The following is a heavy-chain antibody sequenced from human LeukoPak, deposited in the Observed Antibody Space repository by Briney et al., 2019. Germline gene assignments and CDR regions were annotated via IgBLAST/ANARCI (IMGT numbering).Heavy chain of an antibody. CDR2: FCLGRDT. V-gene: IGHV4-38-2*02. J-gene: IGHJ4*02. Sequence: SETLSLTCTVSGDSVPNDFFWGWVRQPPGKELEWIGSFCLGRDTYYRPSPKSRVTISVDTSKNQFSLNLNSVTAADTAVYYCARWASISREPGGFFDHWGQGTLVTVSS. CDR3: ARWASISREPGGFFDH. D-gene: IGHD1-14*01. CDR1: GDSVPNDFF.